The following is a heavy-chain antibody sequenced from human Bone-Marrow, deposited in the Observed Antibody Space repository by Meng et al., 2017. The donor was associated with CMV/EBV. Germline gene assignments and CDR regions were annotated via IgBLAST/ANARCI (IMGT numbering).Heavy chain of an antibody. J-gene: IGHJ6*02. Sequence: SETLSLTCTVSGGSISSSSYYWGWIRQPPGKGLEWIGYIYYSGSTNYNPSLKSRVTISVDTSKNQFSLKLSSVTAADTAVYYCARGGRRKQPLGDVWGQGTTVTVSS. CDR3: ARGGRRKQPLGDV. CDR2: IYYSGST. D-gene: IGHD1-26*01. CDR1: GGSISSSSYY. V-gene: IGHV4-61*05.